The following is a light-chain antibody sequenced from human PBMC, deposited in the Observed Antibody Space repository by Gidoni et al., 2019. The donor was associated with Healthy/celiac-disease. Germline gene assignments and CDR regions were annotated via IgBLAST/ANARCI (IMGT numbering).Light chain of an antibody. Sequence: EIVMTQSPANLSVSPGERATLACRASQSVSSNLAWYQQKPGQAPRLLIYGASTRATGIPARFSGSGSGTEFTLTISSLQSEDFAVYYCQQYNNWPARDTFGQGTKLEIK. V-gene: IGKV3-15*01. CDR2: GAS. CDR1: QSVSSN. J-gene: IGKJ2*01. CDR3: QQYNNWPARDT.